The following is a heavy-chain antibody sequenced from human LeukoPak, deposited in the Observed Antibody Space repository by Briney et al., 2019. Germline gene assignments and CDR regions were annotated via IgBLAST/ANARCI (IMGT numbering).Heavy chain of an antibody. CDR3: ARVETYYYGSGSYQVLVFDY. V-gene: IGHV1-2*02. Sequence: GASVKVSCKASGYTFTGYYMHWVRQAPGQGLEWMGWINPNSGGTNYAQKFQGRVTMTRDTSISTAYMELSRLRSDDTAVYYCARVETYYYGSGSYQVLVFDYWGQGTLVTVSS. J-gene: IGHJ4*02. CDR1: GYTFTGYY. CDR2: INPNSGGT. D-gene: IGHD3-10*01.